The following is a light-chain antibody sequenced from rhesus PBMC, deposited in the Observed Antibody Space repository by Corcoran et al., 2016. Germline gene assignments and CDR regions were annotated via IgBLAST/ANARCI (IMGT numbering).Light chain of an antibody. CDR1: QAIIKE. V-gene: IGKV1-94*01. Sequence: DIQMTQSPSSLSASVGDRVTVTCRASQAIIKELSWYQQKPGKAPILLIYAASSLQTGVSSRFSGSGSGTDYTLTITSLQPEDIATYYCQHVYGTPYSFGQGTKVEIK. CDR3: QHVYGTPYS. CDR2: AAS. J-gene: IGKJ2*01.